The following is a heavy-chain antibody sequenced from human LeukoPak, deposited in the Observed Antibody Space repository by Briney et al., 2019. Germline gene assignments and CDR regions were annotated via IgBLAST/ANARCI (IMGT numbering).Heavy chain of an antibody. Sequence: GGSLRLSCAASGFTFSYCRMSWVRQAPGKGLEWVSFISSSSSYLYYADSVKGRFIISGDNAKNSLYLQMNSLRADDTAVYYSAGDGPHTGYLRFLEWVPGMDVWGKGTTVTVSS. CDR3: AGDGPHTGYLRFLEWVPGMDV. CDR1: GFTFSYCR. J-gene: IGHJ6*04. V-gene: IGHV3-21*01. D-gene: IGHD3-3*01. CDR2: ISSSSSYL.